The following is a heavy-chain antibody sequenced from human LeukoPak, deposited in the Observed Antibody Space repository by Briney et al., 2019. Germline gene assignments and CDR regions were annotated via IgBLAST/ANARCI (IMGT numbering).Heavy chain of an antibody. CDR2: IKQDGSDE. J-gene: IGHJ4*02. V-gene: IGHV3-7*01. CDR3: ARLPGSKTFFDY. Sequence: GGSLRLSCAASGFTFSIHWMSWVRRAPGKGLEWVANIKQDGSDEYYVDSVKGRFTISRDNAKNSLYLQVTSLRAEDTAVYYCARLPGSKTFFDYWGQGTLVTVSS. CDR1: GFTFSIHW. D-gene: IGHD1-26*01.